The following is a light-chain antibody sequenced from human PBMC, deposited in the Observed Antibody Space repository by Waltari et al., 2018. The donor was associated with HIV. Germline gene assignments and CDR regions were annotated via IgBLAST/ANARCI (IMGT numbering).Light chain of an antibody. J-gene: IGLJ2*01. CDR1: SSDIGLSYF. Sequence: QSALTQPPSASASPGQSVTSSCAGTSSDIGLSYFVSWYQHHPGNTPKHMISDVSRRPSGVPDRFSGSQSGNTASLTVSGLQADDEATYYCFSYAGNNFLLFGGGTKLTVL. CDR3: FSYAGNNFLL. V-gene: IGLV2-8*01. CDR2: DVS.